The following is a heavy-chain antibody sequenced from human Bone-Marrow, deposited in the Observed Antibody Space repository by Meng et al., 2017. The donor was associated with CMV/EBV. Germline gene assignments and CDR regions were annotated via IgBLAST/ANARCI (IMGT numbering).Heavy chain of an antibody. Sequence: GGSLRLSCAASGFTFSNYAMSWVRQAPGKGLEWVSLIYRGGTSQDYADSVKGRLIVSRDNSKNILYLEMNSLRAEDTAVYYCAKDSLLTSCYTCYYGMDVWGQGNTVNIAS. J-gene: IGHJ6*02. CDR1: GFTFSNYA. CDR2: IYRGGTSQ. CDR3: AKDSLLTSCYTCYYGMDV. V-gene: IGHV3-23*03. D-gene: IGHD2-2*02.